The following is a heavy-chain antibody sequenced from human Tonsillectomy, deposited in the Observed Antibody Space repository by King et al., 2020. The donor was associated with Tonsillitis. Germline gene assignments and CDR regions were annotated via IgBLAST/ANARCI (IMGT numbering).Heavy chain of an antibody. CDR2: SYPGDSDT. D-gene: IGHD2-15*01. Sequence: QLVQSGVEVKKPGESLKISCKGSGYNFTSYWIGWVRQMPGKGLEWMGISYPGDSDTTYSPSLEGQVTIHIEKSPSTAYLQWRSLKASDTAMYFCARRGGSYYSVYYYYYMDVWGKGTTVTVSS. J-gene: IGHJ6*03. CDR3: ARRGGSYYSVYYYYYMDV. CDR1: GYNFTSYW. V-gene: IGHV5-51*03.